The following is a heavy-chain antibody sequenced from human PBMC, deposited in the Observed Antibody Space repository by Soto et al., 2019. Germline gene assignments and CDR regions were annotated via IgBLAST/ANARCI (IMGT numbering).Heavy chain of an antibody. J-gene: IGHJ4*02. CDR1: GYTFTSYA. Sequence: ASVKVSCKASGYTFTSYAMHWVRQAPGQRLEWMGWINAGNGNTKYSQKFQGRVTITRDTSASTAYMELSSLRSEDTAVYYCARLDPYSSGWYYFDYWGQGTLVTVSS. CDR2: INAGNGNT. CDR3: ARLDPYSSGWYYFDY. D-gene: IGHD6-19*01. V-gene: IGHV1-3*01.